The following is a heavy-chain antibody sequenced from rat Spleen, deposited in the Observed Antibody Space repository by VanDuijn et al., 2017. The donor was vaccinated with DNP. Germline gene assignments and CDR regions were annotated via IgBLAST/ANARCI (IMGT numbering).Heavy chain of an antibody. CDR1: GFTFSNYG. Sequence: EVQLVESGGGLVQPGRSMKLSCAASGFTFSNYGMAWVRQAPTKGLEWVASISTGGGNTYYRDSVKGRFTISRDNAKNTQYLQMDSLRSEDTATYYGASSLYYDGYYPSYWYFDFWGPGTMVTVSS. CDR2: ISTGGGNT. D-gene: IGHD1-12*03. CDR3: ASSLYYDGYYPSYWYFDF. V-gene: IGHV5S13*01. J-gene: IGHJ1*01.